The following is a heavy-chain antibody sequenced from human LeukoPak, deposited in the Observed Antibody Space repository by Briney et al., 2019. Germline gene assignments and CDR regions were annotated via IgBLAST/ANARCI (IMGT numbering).Heavy chain of an antibody. V-gene: IGHV4-38-2*02. D-gene: IGHD3-22*01. CDR3: ARGVGSGYTDD. CDR1: GYSISSGYY. CDR2: IYHSGST. Sequence: SDTLSLTCTVSGYSISSGYYWGWIRQPPGKGLEWIGSIYHSGSTYYNPSLKSRVTISVDTSKNQFSLKLSSVTAADTAVYYCARGVGSGYTDDWGQGTLVTVSS. J-gene: IGHJ4*02.